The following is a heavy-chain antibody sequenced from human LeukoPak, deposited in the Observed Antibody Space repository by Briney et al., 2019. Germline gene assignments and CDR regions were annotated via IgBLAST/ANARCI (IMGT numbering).Heavy chain of an antibody. CDR2: IIPILGIA. J-gene: IGHJ4*02. CDR3: AKEMWGSGWYNY. Sequence: SVKVSCKASGGTFSSYAISWVRQAPGQGLEWMGRIIPILGIANYAQKFQGRVTITADKSTSTAYMELSSLRSEDTAVYYCAKEMWGSGWYNYWGQGTLVTVSS. V-gene: IGHV1-69*04. CDR1: GGTFSSYA. D-gene: IGHD6-19*01.